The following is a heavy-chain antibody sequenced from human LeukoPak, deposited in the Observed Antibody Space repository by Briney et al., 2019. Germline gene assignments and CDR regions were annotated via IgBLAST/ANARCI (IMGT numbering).Heavy chain of an antibody. V-gene: IGHV4-4*02. CDR3: ARDQYSGSLDY. CDR1: GXSISNSNW. Sequence: SETLSLTCAVSGXSISNSNWWTWVRQPPGEGLEWIGEIHHSGGSNYNPSLKSRVTMSVDTSKNQFSLKLSSVTAADTAVYYCARDQYSGSLDYWGQGTLVTVSS. J-gene: IGHJ4*02. D-gene: IGHD1-26*01. CDR2: IHHSGGS.